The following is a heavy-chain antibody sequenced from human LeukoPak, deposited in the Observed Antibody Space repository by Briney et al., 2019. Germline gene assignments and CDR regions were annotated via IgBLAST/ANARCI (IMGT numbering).Heavy chain of an antibody. Sequence: PGGSLRLSCAASGLTFSDYYMSWIRQAPGKGLEWVSYISSSGSTIYYADSVKGRFTISRDNAKNSLYLQMNSLRAEDTAVYYCARDRGVGYYYDSSGLNWFDPWGQGTLVTVSS. CDR2: ISSSGSTI. CDR1: GLTFSDYY. CDR3: ARDRGVGYYYDSSGLNWFDP. D-gene: IGHD3-22*01. V-gene: IGHV3-11*01. J-gene: IGHJ5*02.